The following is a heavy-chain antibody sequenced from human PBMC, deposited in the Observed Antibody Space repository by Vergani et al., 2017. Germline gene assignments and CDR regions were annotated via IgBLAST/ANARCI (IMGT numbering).Heavy chain of an antibody. CDR3: ARGGVVVVPAAAHAFDI. Sequence: QVQLQQWGAGLLKPSETLSLPCAVYGGSFSGYYWSWIRQPPGKGLEWIGGINHSGSTNYNPSLKSRVTISVDTSKNQFSLKLSSVTAADTAVYYCARGGVVVVPAAAHAFDIWGQGTMVTVSS. J-gene: IGHJ3*02. CDR2: INHSGST. D-gene: IGHD2-2*01. V-gene: IGHV4-34*01. CDR1: GGSFSGYY.